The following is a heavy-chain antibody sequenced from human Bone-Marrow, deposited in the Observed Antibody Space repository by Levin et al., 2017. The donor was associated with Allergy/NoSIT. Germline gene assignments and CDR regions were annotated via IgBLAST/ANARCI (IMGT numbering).Heavy chain of an antibody. J-gene: IGHJ4*02. CDR1: GFNFKIYA. V-gene: IGHV3-30*03. D-gene: IGHD3-9*01. CDR2: ISYDGSNI. CDR3: ESSTDYNIVTGVCNL. Sequence: PGGSLRLSCAASGFNFKIYAMHWVRQAPGKGLEWVAVISYDGSNIYYADSVKGRFTISRANLKNVTSLQMNIVTTDDTAVYYCESSTDYNIVTGVCNLGGQGAVVTVSS.